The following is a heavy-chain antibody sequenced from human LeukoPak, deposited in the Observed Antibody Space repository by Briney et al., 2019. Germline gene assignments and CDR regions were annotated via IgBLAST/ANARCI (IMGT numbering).Heavy chain of an antibody. CDR2: IYYSGST. V-gene: IGHV4-59*01. J-gene: IGHJ4*02. CDR3: ARANYCSSTSCYREGYYFDY. Sequence: SETLSLTCTVSGGSISSYYWSWIRQPPGKGLEWIGYIYYSGSTNYNPSLKSRATISVDTSKDQFSLKLSSVTAADTAVYYCARANYCSSTSCYREGYYFDYWGQGTLVTVSS. D-gene: IGHD2-2*02. CDR1: GGSISSYY.